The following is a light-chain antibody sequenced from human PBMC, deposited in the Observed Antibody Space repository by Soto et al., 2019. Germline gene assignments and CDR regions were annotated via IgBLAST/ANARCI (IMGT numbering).Light chain of an antibody. CDR2: DAS. CDR3: QQYDSPSIT. CDR1: QDISNN. V-gene: IGKV1-33*01. J-gene: IGKJ5*01. Sequence: DIQMTQSPSSLSAYVGDRVTITCQASQDISNNLNWYQQKPGKAPQLLIYDASTLKTGVPPRFSGSGSGTDFTFTISSLQPEDIATYYCQQYDSPSITFGQGTRMEIK.